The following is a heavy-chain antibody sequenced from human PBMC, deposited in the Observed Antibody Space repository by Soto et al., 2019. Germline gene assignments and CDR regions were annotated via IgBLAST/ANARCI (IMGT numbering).Heavy chain of an antibody. D-gene: IGHD6-13*01. CDR2: IYYSGST. CDR3: ARVKAGVVY. Sequence: QVQLQESGPGLVKPSQTLSLTCTVSGGSISSGDYFWSWIRQPPGKGLEWIGYIYYSGSTYYNPSPKGRVTRSVDTAKSQFSLKLSSVHAAATAVYYCARVKAGVVYWGQGTLVTVFS. CDR1: GGSISSGDYF. J-gene: IGHJ4*02. V-gene: IGHV4-30-4*01.